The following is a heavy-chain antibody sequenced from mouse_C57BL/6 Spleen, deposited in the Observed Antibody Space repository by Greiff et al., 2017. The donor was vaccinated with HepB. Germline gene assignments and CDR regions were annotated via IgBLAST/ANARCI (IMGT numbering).Heavy chain of an antibody. J-gene: IGHJ4*01. D-gene: IGHD6-1*01. CDR2: ISYDGSYT. CDR3: ASRGATGAMDY. V-gene: IGHV5-4*01. Sequence: EVQRVASGGGLVKPGGSLKLSCAASGFTFSSYAMSWVRQTPEKRLEWVATISYDGSYTYYPDNVKGRFTISRDNAKNNLYLQMSHLKSEDTAMYYCASRGATGAMDYWGQGASVTVSS. CDR1: GFTFSSYA.